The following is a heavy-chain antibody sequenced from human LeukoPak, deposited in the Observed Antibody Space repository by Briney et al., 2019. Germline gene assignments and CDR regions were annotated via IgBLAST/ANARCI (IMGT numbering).Heavy chain of an antibody. CDR2: ISGRSNYI. D-gene: IGHD4-17*01. Sequence: PGGSLRLSCAASGFTFSTFSMNWVRQAPGKGLEWVSSISGRSNYIFYADSVKGRFTISRDNAENSLYLLLNSLRVEDTAVYYCARDRLHYVEYEKTFDYWGQGTLVTVSS. CDR1: GFTFSTFS. CDR3: ARDRLHYVEYEKTFDY. V-gene: IGHV3-21*01. J-gene: IGHJ4*02.